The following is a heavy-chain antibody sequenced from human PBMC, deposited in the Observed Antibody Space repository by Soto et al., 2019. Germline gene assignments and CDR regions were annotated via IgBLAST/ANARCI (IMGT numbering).Heavy chain of an antibody. Sequence: GGSLRLSCAASGFTFSSYAMSWVRQATGKGLEWVSAISGSGGSTYYADSVKGRFTISRDNSKNTLYLQMNSLRAEDTAVYYCAKASRRGPMTTVTTSYYYYMDVWGKGTTVTVSS. CDR2: ISGSGGST. V-gene: IGHV3-23*01. CDR3: AKASRRGPMTTVTTSYYYYMDV. CDR1: GFTFSSYA. D-gene: IGHD4-4*01. J-gene: IGHJ6*03.